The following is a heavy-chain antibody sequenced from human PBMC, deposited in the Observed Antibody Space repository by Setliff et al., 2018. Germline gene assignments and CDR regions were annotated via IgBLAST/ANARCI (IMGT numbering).Heavy chain of an antibody. CDR2: ISHSGST. J-gene: IGHJ4*01. D-gene: IGHD3-3*01. V-gene: IGHV4-34*01. Sequence: SETLSLTCAVYGGSFSTYYWSWIRQPPGKGLEWIGEISHSGSTNYNPSLKSRVTMSVDTSKNQFSLNLNSVTAADTAVYYCSFWSGYYKNDYWGQGTLVTVSS. CDR3: SFWSGYYKNDY. CDR1: GGSFSTYY.